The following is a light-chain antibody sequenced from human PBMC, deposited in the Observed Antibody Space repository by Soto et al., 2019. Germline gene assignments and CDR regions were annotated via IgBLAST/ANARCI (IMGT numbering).Light chain of an antibody. CDR3: QKYNSAPRT. J-gene: IGKJ1*01. CDR1: QSIVTY. Sequence: DIQMTQSPSSLSASVGYRVTITCRASQSIVTYLNWYLQKPGKAPKLLIYDTSNMETGVPSRFNGSGSGTDFTFTISSLQPEDVATYYCQKYNSAPRTFGQGTKVDIK. V-gene: IGKV1-33*01. CDR2: DTS.